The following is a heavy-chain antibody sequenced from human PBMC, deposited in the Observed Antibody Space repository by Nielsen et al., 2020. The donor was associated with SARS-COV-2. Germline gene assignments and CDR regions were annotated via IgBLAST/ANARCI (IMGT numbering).Heavy chain of an antibody. V-gene: IGHV3-11*04. CDR2: ISSSSSTI. J-gene: IGHJ4*02. Sequence: GESLKISCAASGFTFSDYYMSWIRQAPGKGLEWVSYISSSSSTIYYADSVKGRVTISRDNAKNSLYLQMNSLRAEDTAVYYCARGVTTYDYWGQGTLVTVSS. CDR3: ARGVTTYDY. D-gene: IGHD4-17*01. CDR1: GFTFSDYY.